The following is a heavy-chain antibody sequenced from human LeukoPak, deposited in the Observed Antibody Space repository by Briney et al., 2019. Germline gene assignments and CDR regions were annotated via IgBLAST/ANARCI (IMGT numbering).Heavy chain of an antibody. V-gene: IGHV4-59*12. J-gene: IGHJ5*02. CDR3: ARGGYYGSGNDFRFDP. CDR2: IYYTGST. D-gene: IGHD3-10*01. Sequence: SETLSLTCTVSGGSISSYYWSWIRQPPGKGLEWIGNIYYTGSTYYNPSLKSRVTISVDTSKNQFSLKLSSVTAADTAIYYCARGGYYGSGNDFRFDPWSQGSLVTV. CDR1: GGSISSYY.